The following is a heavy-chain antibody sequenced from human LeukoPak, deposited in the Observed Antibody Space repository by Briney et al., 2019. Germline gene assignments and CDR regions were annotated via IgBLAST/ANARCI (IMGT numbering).Heavy chain of an antibody. Sequence: SETLSLTCTVSGGSISSYYWSWIRQPPGKGLEWIGYIYYSGSTNYNPSLKSRVTISVDTSKNQVSLKLSSVPAADTGEYYCARVVDFWSGFYYYYGMDVWGQGTTVTVSS. CDR2: IYYSGST. V-gene: IGHV4-59*01. D-gene: IGHD3-3*01. CDR1: GGSISSYY. CDR3: ARVVDFWSGFYYYYGMDV. J-gene: IGHJ6*02.